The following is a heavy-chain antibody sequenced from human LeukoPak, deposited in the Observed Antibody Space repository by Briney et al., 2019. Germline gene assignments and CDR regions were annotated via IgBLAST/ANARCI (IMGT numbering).Heavy chain of an antibody. CDR3: TNSVAPNYWYFDL. Sequence: GGFLRLSCTASGFTFGDYAMSWFRQAPGKGLEWVGFIRSKAYGGTTEYAASVKGRFTISRDDSKSIAYLQMNSLKTEDTAVYYCTNSVAPNYWYFDLWGRGTLVTVSS. V-gene: IGHV3-49*03. D-gene: IGHD2-15*01. J-gene: IGHJ2*01. CDR1: GFTFGDYA. CDR2: IRSKAYGGTT.